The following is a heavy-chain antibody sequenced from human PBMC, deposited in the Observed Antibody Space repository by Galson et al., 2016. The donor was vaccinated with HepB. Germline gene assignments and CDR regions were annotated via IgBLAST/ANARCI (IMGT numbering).Heavy chain of an antibody. D-gene: IGHD7-27*01. J-gene: IGHJ4*02. Sequence: SVKVSCKASGYSFTNYYLHWVRQAPGQGLEWMGIIYPGGGSTTYAQNFQGRVTMTTDTSTSTVYVELSSLRSEDTAVYYCAREVQTGGSRPYFDYWGQGTLVTVST. V-gene: IGHV1-46*01. CDR3: AREVQTGGSRPYFDY. CDR1: GYSFTNYY. CDR2: IYPGGGST.